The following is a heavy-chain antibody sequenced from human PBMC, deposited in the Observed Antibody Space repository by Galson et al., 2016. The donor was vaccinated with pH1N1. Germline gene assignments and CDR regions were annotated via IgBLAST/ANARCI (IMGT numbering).Heavy chain of an antibody. V-gene: IGHV1-2*04. CDR3: ARVRYSGSPSWFDP. CDR1: GYTFTAYY. Sequence: SVKVSCKASGYTFTAYYIHWVRQAPGQGPEWMGCINPNTGVTKYAQKFQGWVTMTRDTSISTANMELNRLRSNDTAVYYCARVRYSGSPSWFDPWGQGTLVTVSS. CDR2: INPNTGVT. D-gene: IGHD1-26*01. J-gene: IGHJ5*02.